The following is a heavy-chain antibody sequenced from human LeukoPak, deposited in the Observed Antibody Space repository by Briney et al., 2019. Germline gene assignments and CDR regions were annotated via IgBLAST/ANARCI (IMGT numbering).Heavy chain of an antibody. CDR2: ISASGGIGGGT. D-gene: IGHD2-21*01. V-gene: IGHV3-23*01. J-gene: IGHJ4*02. CDR3: AKGLPSRHHIFDY. Sequence: PGGSLRLSCAASGFMFSTYAMSWVRQAPEKGLEWVSGISASGGIGGGTFYADSVRGRFTISRDNSKNTMDLQMNSLRAEDTAIYYCAKGLPSRHHIFDYWGQGTLVTVSS. CDR1: GFMFSTYA.